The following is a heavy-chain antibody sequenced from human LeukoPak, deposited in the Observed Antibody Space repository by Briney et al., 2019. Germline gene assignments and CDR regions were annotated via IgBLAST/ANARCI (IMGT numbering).Heavy chain of an antibody. CDR2: INPNSGDT. J-gene: IGHJ5*02. D-gene: IGHD6-13*01. CDR1: GYTFAGYY. Sequence: ASVKVYCKASGYTFAGYYMHWVRQAPGQGLEWMGWINPNSGDTNNAQKFQGRVTMTSDTSISTAYMELSSLTSDDTAVYYCARAVAAIVNWFDPWGQGTLVTVSS. V-gene: IGHV1-2*02. CDR3: ARAVAAIVNWFDP.